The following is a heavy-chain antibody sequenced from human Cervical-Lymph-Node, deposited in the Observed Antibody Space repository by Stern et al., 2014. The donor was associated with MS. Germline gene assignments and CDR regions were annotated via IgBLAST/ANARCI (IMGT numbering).Heavy chain of an antibody. CDR3: ASTTNPYYFDY. D-gene: IGHD4-17*01. V-gene: IGHV4-59*01. CDR2: IYYSGST. Sequence: QVQLQESGPGLVKPSETLSLTCTVSGGSISSYYWSWIRQPPGKGLEWIGYIYYSGSTNYNPSLKSRVTISVDTSKNQFSLKLSSVTAADTAVYYCASTTNPYYFDYWGQGTLVTVSS. CDR1: GGSISSYY. J-gene: IGHJ4*02.